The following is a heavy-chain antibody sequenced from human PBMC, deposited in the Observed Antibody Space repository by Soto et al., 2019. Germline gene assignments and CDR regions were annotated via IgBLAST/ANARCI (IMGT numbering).Heavy chain of an antibody. J-gene: IGHJ5*02. CDR1: GFTFSSYS. CDR2: ISSSSSYI. D-gene: IGHD1-26*01. Sequence: GGSLRLSCAASGFTFSSYSMNWVRQAPGKGLEWVSSISSSSSYIYYADSVKGRFTISRDNAKNSLYLQMNSLRAEDTAVYYCARDKWELLSDWFDPWGQGTLVTVSS. V-gene: IGHV3-21*01. CDR3: ARDKWELLSDWFDP.